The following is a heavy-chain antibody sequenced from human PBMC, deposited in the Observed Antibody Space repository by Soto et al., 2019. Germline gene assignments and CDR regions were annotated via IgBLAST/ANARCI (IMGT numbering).Heavy chain of an antibody. CDR1: GGSISSGGYY. CDR2: IYYSGST. Sequence: SETLSLTCTVSGGSISSGGYYWSWIRQHPGKGLEWIGYIYYSGSTYYNPSLKSRVTISVDTSKNQFSLKLSSVTAADTAVYYCARIGSIAARQPWGQGTLVTVSS. J-gene: IGHJ4*02. V-gene: IGHV4-31*03. CDR3: ARIGSIAARQP. D-gene: IGHD6-6*01.